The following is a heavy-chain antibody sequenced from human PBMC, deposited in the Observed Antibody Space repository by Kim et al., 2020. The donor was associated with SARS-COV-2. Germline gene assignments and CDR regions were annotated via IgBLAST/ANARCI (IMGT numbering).Heavy chain of an antibody. CDR1: GFTFSSYG. V-gene: IGHV3-23*01. CDR3: AKAVGPSLGNDSES. Sequence: GGSLRLSCAASGFTFSSYGMSWVRQAPGKGLQWVSAFTTDATTTHYADSVEGRFIISRDNSKNTLYLEMNNLRADDTAVYFCAKAVGPSLGNDSESWGQRALVTVSS. D-gene: IGHD1-1*01. CDR2: FTTDATTT. J-gene: IGHJ4*02.